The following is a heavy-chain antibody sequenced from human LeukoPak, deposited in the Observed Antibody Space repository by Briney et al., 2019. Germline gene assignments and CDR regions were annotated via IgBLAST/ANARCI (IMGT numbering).Heavy chain of an antibody. CDR1: GYTFTSYY. J-gene: IGHJ4*02. D-gene: IGHD3-22*01. Sequence: ASMKVSCKASGYTFTSYYLHWVRQAPGQGLEWMGLITASGGGTTYAQKFQGRVSMTRDTSSSTVYMELTSLRSEDTAVYYCARVPRAYYYDSSGYPTTYYFDYWGQGTLVTVSS. V-gene: IGHV1-46*01. CDR3: ARVPRAYYYDSSGYPTTYYFDY. CDR2: ITASGGGT.